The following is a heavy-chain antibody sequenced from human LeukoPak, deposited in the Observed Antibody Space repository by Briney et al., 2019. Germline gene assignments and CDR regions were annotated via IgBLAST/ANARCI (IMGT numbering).Heavy chain of an antibody. CDR2: IYYSGST. CDR1: GGSISSYY. J-gene: IGHJ4*02. Sequence: PSETLSLTCTVSGGSISSYYWSWIRQPPGKGLEWIGYIYYSGSTNYNPSLKSRVTISVDTSKNQFSLKLSSVTAADTAVYCCARVYYYDSSGYGGVFVDYWGQGTLVTVSS. V-gene: IGHV4-59*12. D-gene: IGHD3-22*01. CDR3: ARVYYYDSSGYGGVFVDY.